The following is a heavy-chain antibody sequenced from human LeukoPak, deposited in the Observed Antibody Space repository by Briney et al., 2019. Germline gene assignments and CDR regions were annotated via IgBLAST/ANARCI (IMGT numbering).Heavy chain of an antibody. CDR2: ISAYNGDT. J-gene: IGHJ6*03. CDR3: ARRSGSTSYNWGGYYYYYYMDV. D-gene: IGHD2-2*01. Sequence: ASVTVSFTSAGYTFTIYGISWMRQRQGQGLGLMGLISAYNGDTNYEQKLQGRVTMTRTTSISTAYMELSSLRSEDTAVYYCARRSGSTSYNWGGYYYYYYMDVWGKATTVTVSS. CDR1: GYTFTIYG. V-gene: IGHV1-18*01.